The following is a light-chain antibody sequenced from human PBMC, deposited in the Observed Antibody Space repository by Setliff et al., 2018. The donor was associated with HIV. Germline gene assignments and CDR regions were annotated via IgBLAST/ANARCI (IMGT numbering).Light chain of an antibody. V-gene: IGLV2-14*03. Sequence: QSVLTQPASVSGSPGQSVTISCTGTSSDVGAYNFVSWYQQHPGRAPKLMIYDVINRNSGVSIRFSGSKSGNAASLTISGLQAEDEADYYCSSYTTSRQSVFGSGTKVTVL. CDR2: DVI. CDR3: SSYTTSRQSV. J-gene: IGLJ1*01. CDR1: SSDVGAYNF.